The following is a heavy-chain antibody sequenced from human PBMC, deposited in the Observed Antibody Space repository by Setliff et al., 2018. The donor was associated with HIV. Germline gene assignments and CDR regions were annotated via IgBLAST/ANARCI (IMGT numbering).Heavy chain of an antibody. V-gene: IGHV1-69*13. J-gene: IGHJ6*02. D-gene: IGHD3-10*01. Sequence: SVKVSCKASGYTFTTYPMHWVRQAPGQGLEWMGGIIPVSDTTNYAQKFQGRVTITADASTRTAYMELRSLRSDDTAVYYCARDNVRGPTNAMDVWGQGTTVTVSS. CDR2: IIPVSDTT. CDR1: GYTFTTYP. CDR3: ARDNVRGPTNAMDV.